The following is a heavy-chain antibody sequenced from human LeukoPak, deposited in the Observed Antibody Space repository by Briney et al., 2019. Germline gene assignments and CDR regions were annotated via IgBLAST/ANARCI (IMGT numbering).Heavy chain of an antibody. J-gene: IGHJ4*02. D-gene: IGHD6-19*01. CDR3: TRHIAVAGGGL. CDR1: GGSISSYY. V-gene: IGHV4-59*08. CDR2: IYSSGST. Sequence: SETLSLTCTVSGGSISSYYWSWIRQPPGKGREWIGYIYSSGSTEYNHFLRGRVTISVDTSKNQFSLRMSSVTAADTAVYYCTRHIAVAGGGLWGPGTLVTVSS.